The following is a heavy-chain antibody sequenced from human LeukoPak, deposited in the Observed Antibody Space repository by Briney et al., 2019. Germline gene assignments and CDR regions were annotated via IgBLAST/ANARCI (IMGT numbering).Heavy chain of an antibody. J-gene: IGHJ4*02. CDR2: IKQDGSEK. CDR3: AKGQEWELPSYFDY. D-gene: IGHD1-26*01. Sequence: GGSLRLSCADSGFTFSSHWMSWVRQAPGRGLEWVANIKQDGSEKYYLDSVKGRFTISRDNAKNSVYLQMNSLRAEDTAVYYCAKGQEWELPSYFDYWGQGTLVTVSS. CDR1: GFTFSSHW. V-gene: IGHV3-7*03.